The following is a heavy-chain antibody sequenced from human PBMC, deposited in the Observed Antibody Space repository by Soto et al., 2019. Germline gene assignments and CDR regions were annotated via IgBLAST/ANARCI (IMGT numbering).Heavy chain of an antibody. D-gene: IGHD3-10*01. Sequence: GGSLRLSCAASGFTFSSYEMNWVRQAQGKGLEWVSYIDSSGSTIYYADSLKGRCTISRDNAKNSLSLQMDSLRAEYTAVYYCSKNKGITMVRGVSDASDIWGQGTMVTVSS. CDR2: IDSSGSTI. V-gene: IGHV3-48*03. J-gene: IGHJ3*02. CDR1: GFTFSSYE. CDR3: SKNKGITMVRGVSDASDI.